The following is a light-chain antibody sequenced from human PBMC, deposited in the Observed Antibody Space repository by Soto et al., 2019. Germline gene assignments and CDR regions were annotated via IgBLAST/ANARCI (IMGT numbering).Light chain of an antibody. J-gene: IGLJ1*01. CDR1: SSDIGTYNY. Sequence: QSALTQPASVSGSPGQSITISCTGTSSDIGTYNYVSWYQQHPGKAPKLIIYEVSNRALGVSNRFSGSKSGNTASLTISGLQAEDEVDYFCTSYTLTSALHVFGTGTKVTVL. V-gene: IGLV2-14*01. CDR2: EVS. CDR3: TSYTLTSALHV.